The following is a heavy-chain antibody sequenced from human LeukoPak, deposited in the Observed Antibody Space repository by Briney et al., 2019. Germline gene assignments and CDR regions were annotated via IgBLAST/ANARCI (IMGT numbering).Heavy chain of an antibody. CDR1: GFTFSNYG. V-gene: IGHV3-30*02. Sequence: PGGSLRLSCAASGFTFSNYGMHWVRQAPGKGLELVAFTRYDGSKKYHGDSVKGRFTISRDNSKNTLYLQMNSLRAEDTAVYYCAKDRVLYMDVWGKGTTVTVSS. CDR3: AKDRVLYMDV. CDR2: TRYDGSKK. D-gene: IGHD3-10*01. J-gene: IGHJ6*03.